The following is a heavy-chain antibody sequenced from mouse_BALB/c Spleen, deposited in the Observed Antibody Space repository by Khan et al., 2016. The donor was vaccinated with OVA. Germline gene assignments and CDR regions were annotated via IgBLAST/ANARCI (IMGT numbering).Heavy chain of an antibody. CDR3: ARLDAK. D-gene: IGHD1-3*01. Sequence: QVQLKESGPGLVAPSQSLSITCTVSGFSLTSYGVHWVRQRPGKGLEWMGVIWAGGSTNYNSARMSRLTISKDNSTSKVFLKMNSLQTDDTAMYYWARLDAKWGQGTTLTVSA. J-gene: IGHJ2*01. CDR2: IWAGGST. CDR1: GFSLTSYG. V-gene: IGHV2-9*02.